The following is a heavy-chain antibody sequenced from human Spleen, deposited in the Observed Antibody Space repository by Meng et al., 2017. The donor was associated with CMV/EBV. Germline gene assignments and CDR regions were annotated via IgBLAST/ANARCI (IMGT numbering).Heavy chain of an antibody. Sequence: ASVKVSCKASGYTFTSFYMHWVRQAPGQGLEYMGMNNPSSGSTRYAQKFQGRVTMTRDTSTSTVYMELSSLRSDDTAVYYCARSTGTTGYYYYGMDVWGQGTTVTVSS. D-gene: IGHD1-7*01. CDR2: NNPSSGST. CDR1: GYTFTSFY. CDR3: ARSTGTTGYYYYGMDV. V-gene: IGHV1-46*01. J-gene: IGHJ6*02.